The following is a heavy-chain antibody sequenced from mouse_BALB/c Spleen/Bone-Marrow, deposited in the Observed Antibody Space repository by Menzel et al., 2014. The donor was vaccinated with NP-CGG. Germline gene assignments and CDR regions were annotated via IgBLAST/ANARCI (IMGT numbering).Heavy chain of an antibody. V-gene: IGHV1S130*01. D-gene: IGHD2-14*01. CDR2: IHPNSGNT. CDR3: ARGDPYYRYSDY. J-gene: IGHJ2*01. Sequence: QVQLQQSGSVLVRPGASVKLSCKASGYTFTSSWMHWAKQRPGQGLEWTGEIHPNSGNTNYNEKFKGKATLTVDTSSSTAYVDLSSLTSEDSAVYYCARGDPYYRYSDYWGQGTTLTVSS. CDR1: GYTFTSSW.